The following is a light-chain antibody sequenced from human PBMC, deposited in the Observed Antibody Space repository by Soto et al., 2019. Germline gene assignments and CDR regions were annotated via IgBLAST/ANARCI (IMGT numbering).Light chain of an antibody. Sequence: DIVMTQSPFTLSVSAGDRVTLSCRASQSISHNLAWFQQKPGKAPKLLIYVASTGERGVPDRFSGSGFGTEFTLTISSLQSDDLAVYYCQHYNSWPWTFGQGTKVEIK. CDR1: QSISHN. CDR2: VAS. CDR3: QHYNSWPWT. V-gene: IGKV3-15*01. J-gene: IGKJ1*01.